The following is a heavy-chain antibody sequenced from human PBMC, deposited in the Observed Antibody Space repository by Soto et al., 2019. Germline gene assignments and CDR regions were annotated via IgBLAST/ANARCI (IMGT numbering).Heavy chain of an antibody. Sequence: ASVKVSCKASGYTFTSYGISWVRQAPGQGLEWMGWISAYNGNTNYAQKLQGRVTMTTDTSTRTAYMELRSLRSDDTAVYYCARDSEDIVVVVAATDLSSPTNWFDPWGQGTLVTVSS. CDR2: ISAYNGNT. V-gene: IGHV1-18*01. CDR3: ARDSEDIVVVVAATDLSSPTNWFDP. J-gene: IGHJ5*02. CDR1: GYTFTSYG. D-gene: IGHD2-15*01.